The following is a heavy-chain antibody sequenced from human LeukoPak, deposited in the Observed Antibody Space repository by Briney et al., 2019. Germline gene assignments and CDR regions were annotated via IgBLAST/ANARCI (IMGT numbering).Heavy chain of an antibody. Sequence: PSETLSLTCTVSGGSISSGSYYWSWIRQPPGKGLEWIGYIYYSGSTNYNPSLKSRVTISVDTSKNQFSLKLSSVTAADTAVYYCARFRFGELSAFDYWGQGTLVTVSS. CDR3: ARFRFGELSAFDY. J-gene: IGHJ4*02. CDR1: GGSISSGSYY. V-gene: IGHV4-61*01. D-gene: IGHD3-10*01. CDR2: IYYSGST.